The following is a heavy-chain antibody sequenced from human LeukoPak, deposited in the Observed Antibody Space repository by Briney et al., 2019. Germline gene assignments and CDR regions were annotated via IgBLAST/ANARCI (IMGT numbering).Heavy chain of an antibody. CDR1: GGSFSGYY. D-gene: IGHD2-2*01. CDR3: ARGRVAHLYCSTTRYHYYMDV. CDR2: INHSGST. J-gene: IGHJ6*03. Sequence: SQTLSLTCAVYGGSFSGYYWSWIRQPPGKGLEWMGEINHSGSTNYNPSLKSRVTISLDTSKNQFSLKMSSVPAADTAVYYWARGRVAHLYCSTTRYHYYMDVWGTGTTVTVSS. V-gene: IGHV4-34*01.